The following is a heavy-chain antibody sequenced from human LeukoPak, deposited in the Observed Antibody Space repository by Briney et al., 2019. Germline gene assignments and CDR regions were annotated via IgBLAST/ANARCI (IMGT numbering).Heavy chain of an antibody. CDR3: ARDSSGYYYLFDY. D-gene: IGHD3-22*01. CDR1: GGSFSTYY. Sequence: SETLSLXCAFYGGSFSTYYWSWIRQPPGKGLEWIGEINHSGSTNYNPSLKSRVTISVDTSKNQFSLKLSSVTAADTAVYYCARDSSGYYYLFDYWGQGTLVTVSS. CDR2: INHSGST. J-gene: IGHJ4*02. V-gene: IGHV4-34*01.